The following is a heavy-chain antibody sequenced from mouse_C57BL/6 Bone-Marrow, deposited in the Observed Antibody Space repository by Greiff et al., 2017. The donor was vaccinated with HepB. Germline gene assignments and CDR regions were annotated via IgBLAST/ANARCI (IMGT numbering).Heavy chain of an antibody. D-gene: IGHD1-1*01. Sequence: EVMLVESGGDLVKPGGSLKLSCAASGFTFSSYGMSWVRQTPDKRLEWVATISSGGSYTYYPDSVKGRFTISRDNAKNTLYLQMSSLNSEDTAMYYCARQYYYGSRRDWYFDVWGTGTTVTVSS. CDR2: ISSGGSYT. V-gene: IGHV5-6*01. J-gene: IGHJ1*03. CDR3: ARQYYYGSRRDWYFDV. CDR1: GFTFSSYG.